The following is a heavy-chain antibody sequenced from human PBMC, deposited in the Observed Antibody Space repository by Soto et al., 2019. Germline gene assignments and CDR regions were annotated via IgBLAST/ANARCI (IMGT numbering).Heavy chain of an antibody. Sequence: QLQLQESGPGLVKPSETLSVTCSVSGDSIIRSSFYWGWIRQAPGKGLEWIGSVYHSGSSYSTPSLRGRVTMSVDTSKNQVYLKVTYVTAADTAIYYCARHRSSSTGGFDPWGQGTLVTVSS. CDR2: VYHSGSS. CDR3: ARHRSSSTGGFDP. V-gene: IGHV4-39*01. D-gene: IGHD2-2*01. CDR1: GDSIIRSSFY. J-gene: IGHJ5*02.